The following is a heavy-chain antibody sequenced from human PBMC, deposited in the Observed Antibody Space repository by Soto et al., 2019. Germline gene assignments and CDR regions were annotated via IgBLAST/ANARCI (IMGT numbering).Heavy chain of an antibody. CDR2: ISSNGGST. CDR1: GFTFSSYA. J-gene: IGHJ4*02. D-gene: IGHD3-22*01. V-gene: IGHV3-64D*06. Sequence: LRLSCSASGFTFSSYAMHWVRQAPGKGLEYVSAISSNGGSTYYADSVKGRFTISRDNSKNTLYLQMSSLRAEDTAVYYCVKVLKAPYYYDSSGYSSNFYWGQGTLVTVSS. CDR3: VKVLKAPYYYDSSGYSSNFY.